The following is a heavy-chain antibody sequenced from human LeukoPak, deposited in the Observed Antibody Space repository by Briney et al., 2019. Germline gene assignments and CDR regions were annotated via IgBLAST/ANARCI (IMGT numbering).Heavy chain of an antibody. CDR2: INHSGST. V-gene: IGHV4-34*01. CDR1: GGSFSGYY. CDR3: ARSWFGELARVLDH. D-gene: IGHD3-10*01. Sequence: SETLSLTCAVYGGSFSGYYWSWIRQPPGKGLEWIGEINHSGSTNYNPSLKSRVTISVDTSKNQFSLKLSSVTAADTAVYYCARSWFGELARVLDHWGQGTLVTVSS. J-gene: IGHJ4*02.